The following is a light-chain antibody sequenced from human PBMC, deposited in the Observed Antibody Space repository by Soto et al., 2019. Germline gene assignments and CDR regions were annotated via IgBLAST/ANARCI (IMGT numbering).Light chain of an antibody. CDR1: QSVSSD. V-gene: IGKV3-15*01. Sequence: EIVMTQSPATLSVSPGETATLSCRASQSVSSDLAWYQQRPGQAPRLLIFGASTRATGIPARFSGSGSGTEFTLTIGSLQSEDFAVYYCQQYNNWPPVTFGQGTRLEIK. J-gene: IGKJ5*01. CDR3: QQYNNWPPVT. CDR2: GAS.